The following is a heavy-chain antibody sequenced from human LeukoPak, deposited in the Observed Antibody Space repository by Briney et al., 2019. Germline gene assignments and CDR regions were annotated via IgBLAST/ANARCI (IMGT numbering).Heavy chain of an antibody. J-gene: IGHJ4*02. V-gene: IGHV3-73*01. D-gene: IGHD3-3*01. CDR3: TRQDYDFWSGGNDY. CDR2: IRSKAKSYAT. CDR1: GLTFSGSA. Sequence: GGSLRLSCAASGLTFSGSAMHWVRQASGKGLQWVGRIRSKAKSYATAYAASVKGRVTISRDDSKNTAYLQMNSLKTEDTAVYYCTRQDYDFWSGGNDYWGQGTLVTVSS.